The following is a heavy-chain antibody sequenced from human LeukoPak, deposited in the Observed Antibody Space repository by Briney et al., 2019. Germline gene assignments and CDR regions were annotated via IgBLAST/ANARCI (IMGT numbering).Heavy chain of an antibody. CDR1: GGSISSYY. CDR2: IYYSGST. CDR3: ARDNVRVPAARHHYMDV. Sequence: SETLSLTCTVSGGSISSYYWSWIRQPPGKGLEWIGYIYYSGSTNYNPSLKSRVTISVDTSKNQFSLKLSSVTAADTAVYYCARDNVRVPAARHHYMDVWGKGTTVTVSS. D-gene: IGHD2-2*01. J-gene: IGHJ6*03. V-gene: IGHV4-59*01.